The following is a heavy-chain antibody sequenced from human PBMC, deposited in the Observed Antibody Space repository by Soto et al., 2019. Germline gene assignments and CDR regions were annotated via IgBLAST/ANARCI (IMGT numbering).Heavy chain of an antibody. D-gene: IGHD4-17*01. Sequence: QVQLQESGPGLVKPSETLSLTCTVSGGSISSYYWSWIRQPPGKGLEWIGYIYYSGSTNYNPSLKSRVTISVDTSKNQFSLKLSSVTAADTAVYSCAMTTMYYYGMDVWGQGTTVTVSS. CDR2: IYYSGST. V-gene: IGHV4-59*01. CDR3: AMTTMYYYGMDV. J-gene: IGHJ6*02. CDR1: GGSISSYY.